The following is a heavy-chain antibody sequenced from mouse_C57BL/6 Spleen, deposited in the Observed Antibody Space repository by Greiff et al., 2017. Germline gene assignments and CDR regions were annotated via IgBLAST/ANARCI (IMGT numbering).Heavy chain of an antibody. CDR3: ARYRLAWYFDV. J-gene: IGHJ1*03. V-gene: IGHV1-52*01. CDR2: IDPSDSET. D-gene: IGHD2-14*01. Sequence: QVQLQQPGAELVRPGSSVKLSCKASGYTFTSYWMHWVKQRPIQGLEWIGNIDPSDSETHYNQKFKDKATLTVDKSSSTAYMQLSSLTSEDSAVYYCARYRLAWYFDVWGTGTTVTVSS. CDR1: GYTFTSYW.